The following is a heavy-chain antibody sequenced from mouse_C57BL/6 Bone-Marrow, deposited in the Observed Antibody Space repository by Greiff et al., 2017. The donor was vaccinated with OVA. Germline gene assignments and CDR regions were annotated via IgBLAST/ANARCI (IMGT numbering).Heavy chain of an antibody. CDR3: ARGATVVAEGFDY. D-gene: IGHD1-1*01. CDR1: GYTFTNYW. V-gene: IGHV1-63*01. CDR2: IYPGGGYT. J-gene: IGHJ2*01. Sequence: VQLQQSGAELVRPGTSVKMSCKASGYTFTNYWIGWAKQRPGHGLEWIGDIYPGGGYTNYNEKFKGKATLTADKSSSTAYMQFSSLTSEDSAIYYCARGATVVAEGFDYWGQGTTLTVSS.